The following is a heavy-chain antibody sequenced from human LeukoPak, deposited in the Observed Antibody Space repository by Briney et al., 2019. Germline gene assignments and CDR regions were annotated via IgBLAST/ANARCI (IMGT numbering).Heavy chain of an antibody. CDR2: INSNGITT. CDR1: GFTFSDYW. CDR3: ARGRAPHYYDSSGYHSAY. V-gene: IGHV3-74*01. J-gene: IGHJ4*02. D-gene: IGHD3-22*01. Sequence: GGSLRLSCAASGFTFSDYWMHWVRQTPGKGPVWVSRINSNGITTSYADSVKGRFTISRDNAKNTLYLQMNSLRAEDTALYYCARGRAPHYYDSSGYHSAYWGQGTLVTVSS.